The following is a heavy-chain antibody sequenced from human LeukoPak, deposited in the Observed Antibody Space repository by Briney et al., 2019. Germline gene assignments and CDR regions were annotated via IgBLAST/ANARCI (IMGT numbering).Heavy chain of an antibody. D-gene: IGHD3-3*01. CDR1: GGSISSYY. J-gene: IGHJ3*02. CDR3: AGGYYDFWSGSRALNAFDI. CDR2: IYNSGST. V-gene: IGHV4-59*08. Sequence: SETLSLTCTVSGGSISSYYWSWVRQPPGKGLEWIGYIYNSGSTNYNPSLKSRVTISVDTSKNQFSLKLSSVTAADTAVYYCAGGYYDFWSGSRALNAFDIWGQGTMVTVSS.